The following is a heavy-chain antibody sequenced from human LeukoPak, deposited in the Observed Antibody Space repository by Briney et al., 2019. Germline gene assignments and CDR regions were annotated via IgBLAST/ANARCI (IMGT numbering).Heavy chain of an antibody. CDR3: ARDPPYSDSSGYYYDY. CDR1: GFTFSNYG. CDR2: ISFDGGNR. J-gene: IGHJ4*02. Sequence: GGSLRLSCAASGFTFSNYGMHWVRQAPGKGLEWVAVISFDGGNRYYSDSVKGRFTVSRDNSKNTLYLQMHSLRAEDTAVYYCARDPPYSDSSGYYYDYWGQGTLVTVSS. V-gene: IGHV3-30*03. D-gene: IGHD3-22*01.